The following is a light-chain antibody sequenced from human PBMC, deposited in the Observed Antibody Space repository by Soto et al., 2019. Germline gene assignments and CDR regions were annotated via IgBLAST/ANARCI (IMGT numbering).Light chain of an antibody. Sequence: DIQMTQSPSTLSGSVGDRVTITCRSSQTISSWLAWYQQKPGKAPKLLIHKASTLKSGIPSRFSGSGSGTEFTLTISSLQPDDFATYYCQLYNSYSEAFGQGTKVEIK. J-gene: IGKJ1*01. CDR3: QLYNSYSEA. V-gene: IGKV1-5*03. CDR1: QTISSW. CDR2: KAS.